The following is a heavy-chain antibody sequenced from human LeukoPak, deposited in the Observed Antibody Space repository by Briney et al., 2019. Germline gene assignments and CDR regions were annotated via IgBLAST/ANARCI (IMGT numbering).Heavy chain of an antibody. D-gene: IGHD3-10*01. CDR2: IGYDGSNK. Sequence: GGSLRLSCAASGLTFSSYGMHWVRQAPGKGLEWVAFIGYDGSNKYYAHSVKGRFTISRDNSKNTLYLQMNSLRAEDTAVYYCAKDGQVAYYGSGSYLFLVDWGQGTLVTVSS. CDR1: GLTFSSYG. V-gene: IGHV3-30*02. CDR3: AKDGQVAYYGSGSYLFLVD. J-gene: IGHJ4*02.